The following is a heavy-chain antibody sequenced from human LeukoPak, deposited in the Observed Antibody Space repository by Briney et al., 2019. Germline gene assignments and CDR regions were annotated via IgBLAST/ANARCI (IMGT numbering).Heavy chain of an antibody. V-gene: IGHV3-23*01. Sequence: GGSLRLSCAASGFTFSSYAMSWVRQAPGKGLEWVSAISGSGGSTYYADSVKGRFTISRDNSKNMLYLQMNSLRAEDTAVYYCAKDEAYYDFWSGYLVWGQGTTVTVSS. CDR1: GFTFSSYA. D-gene: IGHD3-3*01. CDR3: AKDEAYYDFWSGYLV. CDR2: ISGSGGST. J-gene: IGHJ6*02.